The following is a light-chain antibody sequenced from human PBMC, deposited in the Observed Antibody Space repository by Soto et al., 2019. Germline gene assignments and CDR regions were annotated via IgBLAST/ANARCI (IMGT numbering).Light chain of an antibody. Sequence: QSALTQPPSVSGSPGQSVTISCTGTSIDVGSYNRVSWYQQPPGTAPKLMIYEVSNRPSGIPDRFSGSKSGNTASLTISGLQAEDEADYYCSSFTSSRTLVFGGGTKLTVL. CDR3: SSFTSSRTLV. CDR2: EVS. J-gene: IGLJ2*01. CDR1: SIDVGSYNR. V-gene: IGLV2-18*02.